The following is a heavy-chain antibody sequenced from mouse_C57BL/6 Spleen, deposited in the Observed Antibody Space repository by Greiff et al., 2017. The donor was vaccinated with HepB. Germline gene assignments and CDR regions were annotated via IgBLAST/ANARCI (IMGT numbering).Heavy chain of an antibody. CDR2: IYPGNSDT. CDR3: TREYDYDVGFDY. J-gene: IGHJ2*01. Sequence: VHVKQSGTVLARPGASVKMSCKTSGYTFTSYWMHWVKQRPGQGLEWIGAIYPGNSDTSYNQKFKGKAKLTAVTSASTAYMELSSLTNEDSAVYYCTREYDYDVGFDYWGQGTTLTVSS. CDR1: GYTFTSYW. D-gene: IGHD2-4*01. V-gene: IGHV1-5*01.